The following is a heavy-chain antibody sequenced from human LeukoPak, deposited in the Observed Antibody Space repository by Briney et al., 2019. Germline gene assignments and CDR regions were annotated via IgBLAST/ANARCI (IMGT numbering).Heavy chain of an antibody. D-gene: IGHD3-22*01. CDR3: AKDRDDSSLDAFDI. J-gene: IGHJ3*02. Sequence: GGSLRLSCAASRFSFSNYWMHWVRQAPGKGLVWVSAISGSGGSTYYADSVKGRFTISRDNSKNMLYLQMNSLRAEDTAVYYCAKDRDDSSLDAFDIWGQGTMVTVSS. CDR1: RFSFSNYW. CDR2: ISGSGGST. V-gene: IGHV3-23*01.